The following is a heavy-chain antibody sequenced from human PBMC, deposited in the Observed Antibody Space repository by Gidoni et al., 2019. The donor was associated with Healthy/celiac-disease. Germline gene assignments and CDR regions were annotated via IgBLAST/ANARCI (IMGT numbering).Heavy chain of an antibody. J-gene: IGHJ4*02. Sequence: EVQLVASVGGFVQPGRSLILSCTASGFPFCYCAMSWVGQAPGKGLEWVGFIRSKAYGGTTEYAESVKGRLTISRDDSKSIAYLQMNSLKTEDKAVYYCTREEGYDDSSGPGYWGQGTLVTVSS. CDR1: GFPFCYCA. CDR3: TREEGYDDSSGPGY. D-gene: IGHD3-22*01. V-gene: IGHV3-49*04. CDR2: IRSKAYGGTT.